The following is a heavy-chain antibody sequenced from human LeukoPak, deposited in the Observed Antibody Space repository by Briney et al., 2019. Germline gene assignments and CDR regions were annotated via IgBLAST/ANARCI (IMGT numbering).Heavy chain of an antibody. D-gene: IGHD3-22*01. Sequence: SETLSLTCAVYGGSFSGYYWSWIRQPPGKGLEWIGEINHSGSTNYNPSLKSRVTISVDTSKNQFSLNLSSVTAADTAVYYCARGPRADDSSGYPVDYWAREPWSPSPQ. CDR1: GGSFSGYY. CDR3: ARGPRADDSSGYPVDY. V-gene: IGHV4-34*01. J-gene: IGHJ4*02. CDR2: INHSGST.